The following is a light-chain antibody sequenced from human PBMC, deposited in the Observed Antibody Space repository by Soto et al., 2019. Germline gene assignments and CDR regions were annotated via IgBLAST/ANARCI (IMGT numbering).Light chain of an antibody. Sequence: DIVMTQSPLSLPVTPGEPAPISCRSSQSLLHSNGYNYLDWYLQKPGQSPQLLIYLGSNRSSGVPDRFSGSGSGTDLTLKISRVEAEDVGVYYCMQALQSPRTFGQGTKVEIK. V-gene: IGKV2-28*01. CDR1: QSLLHSNGYNY. CDR3: MQALQSPRT. CDR2: LGS. J-gene: IGKJ1*01.